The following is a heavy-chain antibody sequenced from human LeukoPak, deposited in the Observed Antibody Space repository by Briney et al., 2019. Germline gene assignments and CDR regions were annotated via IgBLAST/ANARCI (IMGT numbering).Heavy chain of an antibody. J-gene: IGHJ4*02. CDR2: FFVSGST. CDR3: ARQFATAAADTRGYFDY. CDR1: GASISSGLYY. D-gene: IGHD6-25*01. V-gene: IGHV4-39*01. Sequence: SETLSLTCTVSGASISSGLYYWGWIRQAPGKGLEWIGSFFVSGSTHYNPSLRSRATLFVDTSKNQFALKLTSMTAADAATYFCARQFATAAADTRGYFDYWGQGTVVAVSS.